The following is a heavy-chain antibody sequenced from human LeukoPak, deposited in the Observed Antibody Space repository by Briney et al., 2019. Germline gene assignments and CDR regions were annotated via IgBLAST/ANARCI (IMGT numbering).Heavy chain of an antibody. CDR1: GGSISSSNW. Sequence: SGTLSLTCAVSGGSISSSNWWSWVRQPPGKGLEWIGEIYHSGSTNYNPSLKSRVTISVDTSKNQFSLKLSSVTAADTAVYYCARGFPTLGLVQDYWGQGTLVTVSS. V-gene: IGHV4-4*02. CDR3: ARGFPTLGLVQDY. J-gene: IGHJ4*02. D-gene: IGHD6-19*01. CDR2: IYHSGST.